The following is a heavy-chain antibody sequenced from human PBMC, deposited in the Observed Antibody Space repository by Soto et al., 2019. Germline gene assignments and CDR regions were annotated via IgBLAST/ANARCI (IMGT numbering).Heavy chain of an antibody. CDR2: IIPIFGTA. CDR1: GGTFSSYA. J-gene: IGHJ6*02. CDR3: SSPEGSSWYTSYYYYGMDV. V-gene: IGHV1-69*01. Sequence: QVQLVQSGAEVKKPGSSVKVSCKASGGTFSSYAISWVRQAPGQGLEWMGGIIPIFGTANYAQKFQGRVTITADESTSTAYRERTSLRSEHTAVYYCSSPEGSSWYTSYYYYGMDVWGQGTTVTVSS. D-gene: IGHD6-13*01.